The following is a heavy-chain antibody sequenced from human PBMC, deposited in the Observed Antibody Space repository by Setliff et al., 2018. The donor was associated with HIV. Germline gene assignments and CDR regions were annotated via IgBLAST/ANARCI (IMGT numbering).Heavy chain of an antibody. CDR3: SRAPANYHDSSGFYYGGDYYFDF. D-gene: IGHD3-22*01. Sequence: SETLSLTCTVSGASILSSGGHFWGWIRQPPGRGLEWIGSAYFLGKMYLNPSLKSRVTVSIDTSKNRFSLRVTSVTAADTAVYYCSRAPANYHDSSGFYYGGDYYFDFWGQGTLVTVSS. V-gene: IGHV4-39*02. J-gene: IGHJ4*02. CDR1: GASILSSGGHF. CDR2: AYFLGKM.